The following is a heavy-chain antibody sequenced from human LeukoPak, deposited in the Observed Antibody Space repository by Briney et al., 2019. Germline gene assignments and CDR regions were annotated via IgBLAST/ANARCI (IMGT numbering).Heavy chain of an antibody. J-gene: IGHJ4*02. CDR3: ARDLLSDSDTYYDY. CDR2: INPGNGDT. V-gene: IGHV1-3*01. D-gene: IGHD3-3*01. CDR1: GYTFINYV. Sequence: GASVKVSCKTSGYTFINYVVHWVRQAPGQRLEWMGWINPGNGDTKYSQKFQGRITITRDTSANIGYLELRSLTSEDTAVYYCARDLLSDSDTYYDYWGQGTLAAVSS.